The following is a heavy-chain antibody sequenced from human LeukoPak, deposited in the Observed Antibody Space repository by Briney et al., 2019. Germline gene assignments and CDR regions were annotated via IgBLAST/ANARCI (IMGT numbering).Heavy chain of an antibody. Sequence: SETLSLTCTVSGGSISSGSYYWSWIRQPAGKGLEWIGRIYTSGSTNYNPSLKSRVTISVDTSKNQFSLKLSSVTAADTAVYYCATVLRTIDYWGQGTLVTVSS. CDR3: ATVLRTIDY. V-gene: IGHV4-61*02. J-gene: IGHJ4*02. CDR1: GGSISSGSYY. D-gene: IGHD3-3*01. CDR2: IYTSGST.